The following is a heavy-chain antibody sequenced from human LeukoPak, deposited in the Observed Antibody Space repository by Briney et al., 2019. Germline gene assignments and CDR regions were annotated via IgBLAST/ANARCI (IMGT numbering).Heavy chain of an antibody. J-gene: IGHJ4*02. Sequence: SVTVSCKASGGTFSSYAISWVRQAPGQGLEWMGGIIPIFGTANYAQKFQGRVTMTRNTSISTAYMELSSLRSEDTAVYYCAREPAKGEGYWGQGTLVTVSS. V-gene: IGHV1-69*05. CDR1: GGTFSSYA. CDR2: IIPIFGTA. D-gene: IGHD1-26*01. CDR3: AREPAKGEGY.